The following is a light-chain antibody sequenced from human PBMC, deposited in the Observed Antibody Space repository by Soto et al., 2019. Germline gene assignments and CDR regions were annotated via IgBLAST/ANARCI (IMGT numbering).Light chain of an antibody. V-gene: IGLV2-11*01. CDR3: CSYAGNSLWV. Sequence: QSALTQPRSVSGSPGQSVTISCTGTSSDVGGSNLVSWYQQHAGRAPKLVIYDVIKRPSGVPDRFSGSKSGNTASLTISGPQVEDGADYYRCSYAGNSLWVFRRGTKVTVL. CDR2: DVI. J-gene: IGLJ3*02. CDR1: SSDVGGSNL.